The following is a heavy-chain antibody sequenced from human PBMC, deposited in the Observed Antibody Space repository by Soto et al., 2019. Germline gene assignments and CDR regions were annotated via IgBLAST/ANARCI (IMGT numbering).Heavy chain of an antibody. Sequence: QVQLQESGPGLVKPSQTLSLTCGVSGGSISSGDYYWTWIRQPPGPGLEWIGFIYYTGSAYYNPSLKSRVTISVDASKNHFTLNLNSVTAAETAVYYCARYSNYDCTTAWFDPWGQATLVTVSS. CDR1: GGSISSGDYY. D-gene: IGHD5-12*01. CDR3: ARYSNYDCTTAWFDP. V-gene: IGHV4-30-4*01. CDR2: IYYTGSA. J-gene: IGHJ5*02.